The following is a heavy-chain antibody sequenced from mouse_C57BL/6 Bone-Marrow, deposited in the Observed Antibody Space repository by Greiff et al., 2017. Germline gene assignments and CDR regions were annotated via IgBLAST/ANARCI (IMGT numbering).Heavy chain of an antibody. V-gene: IGHV5-9-1*02. CDR3: TRGRVGLLSRDY. D-gene: IGHD2-10*01. CDR1: GFTFSSYA. CDR2: ISSGGDYI. J-gene: IGHJ4*01. Sequence: EVQLVESGEGLVKPGGSLKLSCAASGFTFSSYALSWVRQTPEKRLEWVAYISSGGDYIYYADTVKGRFTISRDNARNTLYLQMSSLKSEDTAMYYCTRGRVGLLSRDYWGQGTSVTVSS.